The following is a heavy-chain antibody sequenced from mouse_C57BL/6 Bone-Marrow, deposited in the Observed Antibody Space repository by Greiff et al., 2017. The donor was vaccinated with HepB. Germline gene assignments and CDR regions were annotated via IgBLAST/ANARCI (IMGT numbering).Heavy chain of an antibody. J-gene: IGHJ1*03. Sequence: VQLQQSGPELVKPGASVKISCKASGYAFSSSWMNWVKQRPGKGLEWIGRIYPGDGDTNYNGKFKGKATLTADKSSSTAYMQLSSLTSEDSAVYFCARLAFDVWGTGTTVTVSS. CDR2: IYPGDGDT. CDR1: GYAFSSSW. CDR3: ARLAFDV. V-gene: IGHV1-82*01.